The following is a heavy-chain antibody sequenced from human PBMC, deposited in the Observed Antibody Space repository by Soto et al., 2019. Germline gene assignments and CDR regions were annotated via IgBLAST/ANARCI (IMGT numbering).Heavy chain of an antibody. Sequence: GGSLRLSCAASGFTFSSYGMHWVRQAPGKGLEWVAVIWYDGSNKYYADSVKGRFTISRDNSKNTLYLQMNSLRAEDTAVYYCARDRSGYYYDSSGYYYDAFDIWGQGTMVTVSS. CDR1: GFTFSSYG. D-gene: IGHD3-22*01. CDR2: IWYDGSNK. J-gene: IGHJ3*02. V-gene: IGHV3-33*01. CDR3: ARDRSGYYYDSSGYYYDAFDI.